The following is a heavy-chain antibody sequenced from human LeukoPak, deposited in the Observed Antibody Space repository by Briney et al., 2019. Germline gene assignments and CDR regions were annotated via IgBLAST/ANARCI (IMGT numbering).Heavy chain of an antibody. V-gene: IGHV3-74*01. D-gene: IGHD1-26*01. Sequence: GGSLRLSCAASGFTFSSYWMHWVRQAPGKVLVWVSRISSDGSSTNYADSVKGRFTISRDNAKNTLYLQMNSLRAEDTAVYYCVRGELHLDYYFDYWGQGTLVTVSS. CDR2: ISSDGSST. CDR3: VRGELHLDYYFDY. CDR1: GFTFSSYW. J-gene: IGHJ4*02.